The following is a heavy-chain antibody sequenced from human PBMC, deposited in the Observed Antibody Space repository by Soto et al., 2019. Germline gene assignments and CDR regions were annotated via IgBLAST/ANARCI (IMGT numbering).Heavy chain of an antibody. CDR3: ARRIVVVPAAIGDYYYYYYMDV. CDR2: IYYSGST. Sequence: PSETLSLTCTVSGGSISSYYWSWIRQPPGKGLEWIGYIYYSGSTNYNPSLKSRVTISVDTSKNQFSLKLSSVTAADTAVYYCARRIVVVPAAIGDYYYYYYMDVWGKGTKVTVSS. J-gene: IGHJ6*03. V-gene: IGHV4-59*08. CDR1: GGSISSYY. D-gene: IGHD2-2*01.